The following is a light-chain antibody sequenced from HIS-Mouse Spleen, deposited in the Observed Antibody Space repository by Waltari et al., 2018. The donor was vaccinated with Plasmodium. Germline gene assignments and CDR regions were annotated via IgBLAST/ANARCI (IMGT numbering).Light chain of an antibody. V-gene: IGLV3-10*01. J-gene: IGLJ3*02. Sequence: SYELPQPPSASVSPGQTARITCSGDALPKKYAYWYQQKSGQAPVLVIYEDSKRPSGPPERFSGSSSGTMATLTISGAQVEDEADYYCYSTDSSGNHRVFGGGTKLTVL. CDR1: ALPKKY. CDR2: EDS. CDR3: YSTDSSGNHRV.